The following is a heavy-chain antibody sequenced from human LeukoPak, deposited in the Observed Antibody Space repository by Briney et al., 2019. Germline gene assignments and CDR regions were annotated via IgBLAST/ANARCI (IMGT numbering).Heavy chain of an antibody. CDR1: GGTFSSYA. CDR3: ARANIVVVPAGSNWFAP. V-gene: IGHV1-69*05. D-gene: IGHD2-2*01. J-gene: IGHJ5*02. Sequence: ASVKVSCTASGGTFSSYAISWVRQAPGQGLEWMGGIIPIFGTANYAQKFQGRVTITTDESTSTAYMELSSLRSEDTAVYYCARANIVVVPAGSNWFAPWGQGTLVTVSS. CDR2: IIPIFGTA.